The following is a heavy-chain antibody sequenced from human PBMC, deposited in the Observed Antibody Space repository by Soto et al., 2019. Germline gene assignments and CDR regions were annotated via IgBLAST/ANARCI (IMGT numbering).Heavy chain of an antibody. CDR2: INPGGGRT. J-gene: IGHJ6*02. CDR1: GCSFNSFY. D-gene: IGHD1-26*01. Sequence: QVHLVQSGAEVKKPGASMKVSCKASGCSFNSFYVHWVRQAPGQGLEWLGLINPGGGRTTYAQKFQGRVTVTRYTSTSTVYMELSSLRSEDTAVYYCARDMHPTTPYYYYYGIDVWGQGTTVTVSS. CDR3: ARDMHPTTPYYYYYGIDV. V-gene: IGHV1-46*02.